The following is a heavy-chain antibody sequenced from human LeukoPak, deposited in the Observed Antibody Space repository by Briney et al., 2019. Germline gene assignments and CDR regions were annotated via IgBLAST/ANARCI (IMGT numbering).Heavy chain of an antibody. J-gene: IGHJ4*02. Sequence: GGSLRLSCAVSGFTFSSYGMHWVRQAPGKGPEWVAVISYDGSNKYYADSVKGRFTISRDNSKNTLYLQMNSLRAEDTAVYYCAKANHRYFDYWGQGTLVTVSS. V-gene: IGHV3-30*18. CDR3: AKANHRYFDY. CDR1: GFTFSSYG. CDR2: ISYDGSNK.